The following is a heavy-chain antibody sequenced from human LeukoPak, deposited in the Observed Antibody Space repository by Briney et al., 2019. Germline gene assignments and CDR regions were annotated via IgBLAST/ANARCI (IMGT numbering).Heavy chain of an antibody. CDR1: GGTFSSYS. CDR3: ATRIAAAGDYYYYGMDV. J-gene: IGHJ6*02. D-gene: IGHD6-13*01. Sequence: EASVKVSCKASGGTFSSYSISWVRQAPGQGLEWMGRIIPILGIANYAQKFQGRVTITADKSTSTAYMELSSLRSEDTAVYYCATRIAAAGDYYYYGMDVWGQGTTVTASS. CDR2: IIPILGIA. V-gene: IGHV1-69*02.